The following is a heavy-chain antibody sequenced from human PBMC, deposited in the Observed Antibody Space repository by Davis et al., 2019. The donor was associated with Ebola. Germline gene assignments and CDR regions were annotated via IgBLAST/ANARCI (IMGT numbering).Heavy chain of an antibody. CDR3: ARLLVGRVAGGSIDH. CDR1: GASLSGHY. D-gene: IGHD6-6*01. Sequence: SETLSLPCLVPGASLSGHYTTSIRPPPGKWLEWSPATPHSGSTKYNVSLWSRVTIFVDSSKNQFSLRLSSVNAADTAVYYCARLLVGRVAGGSIDHWGQGTLVTVSS. J-gene: IGHJ4*02. CDR2: TPHSGST. V-gene: IGHV4-34*01.